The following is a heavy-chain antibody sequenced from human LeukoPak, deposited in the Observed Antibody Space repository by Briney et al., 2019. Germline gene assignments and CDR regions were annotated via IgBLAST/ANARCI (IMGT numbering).Heavy chain of an antibody. CDR2: ISGSGSTI. V-gene: IGHV3-48*03. CDR3: ARDYCGGDCSSR. CDR1: GFTFSSYE. Sequence: PGGSLRLSCAASGFTFSSYEMNWVRQAPGKGLEWVSHISGSGSTIYYADSARGRFTISRDNAKNSLYLQMNSLRAEDTAVYYCARDYCGGDCSSRWGQGTLVTVSS. J-gene: IGHJ4*02. D-gene: IGHD2-21*02.